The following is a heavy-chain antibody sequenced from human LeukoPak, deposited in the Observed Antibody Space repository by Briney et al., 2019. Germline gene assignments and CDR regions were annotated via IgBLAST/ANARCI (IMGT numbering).Heavy chain of an antibody. J-gene: IGHJ5*02. CDR3: ARDVPGPIGTTARFDP. Sequence: ASVKVSCKASGYTFTGYYMHWVRQAPGQGLEWLGWISTYNGNTNYAQNFQGRVTMTTDTSTSTAYMELRSLRSDDTAVYYCARDVPGPIGTTARFDPWGQGTLVTVSS. V-gene: IGHV1-18*04. CDR1: GYTFTGYY. CDR2: ISTYNGNT. D-gene: IGHD1-1*01.